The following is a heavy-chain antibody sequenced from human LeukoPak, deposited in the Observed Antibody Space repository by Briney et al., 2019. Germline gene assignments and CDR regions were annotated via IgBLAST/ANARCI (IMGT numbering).Heavy chain of an antibody. Sequence: GGSLRLSCAASEFTFSSYSMNWVRQAPGKGLEWVSSISSSSSYIYYADSVKGRFTISRDNAKNSLYLQMNSLRAEDTAVYYCARSLVVSPAVDYWGQGTLVTVSS. CDR1: EFTFSSYS. CDR3: ARSLVVSPAVDY. D-gene: IGHD2-15*01. CDR2: ISSSSSYI. J-gene: IGHJ4*02. V-gene: IGHV3-21*01.